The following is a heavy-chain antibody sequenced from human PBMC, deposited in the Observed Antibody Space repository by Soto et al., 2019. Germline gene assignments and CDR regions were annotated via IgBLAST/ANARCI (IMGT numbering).Heavy chain of an antibody. D-gene: IGHD2-2*01. CDR2: ISYDGSSK. Sequence: PGGSLRLSCAASGFTFSSYAMHWVRQAPGKGLEWVAVISYDGSSKYYADSVKGRFTISRDNSKNTLYLQMNSLRAEDTAVYYCARESYCSSNSCYWPDAFDIWGQGTMVTVSS. J-gene: IGHJ3*02. CDR3: ARESYCSSNSCYWPDAFDI. V-gene: IGHV3-30-3*01. CDR1: GFTFSSYA.